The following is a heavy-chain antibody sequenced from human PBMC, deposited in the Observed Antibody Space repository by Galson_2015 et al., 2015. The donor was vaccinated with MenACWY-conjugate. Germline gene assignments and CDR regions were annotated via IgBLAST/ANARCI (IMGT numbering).Heavy chain of an antibody. J-gene: IGHJ4*02. Sequence: CAISGDSVSSNSAAWSWIRQSPSRGLEWLGRTYYRSKWYNDYAESVKSRITVNPDTSKNQFSLQLNSVTPEDTAMYYCVNGRGENFDYWGQGTLVTVSS. CDR2: TYYRSKWYN. V-gene: IGHV6-1*01. D-gene: IGHD1-26*01. CDR3: VNGRGENFDY. CDR1: GDSVSSNSAA.